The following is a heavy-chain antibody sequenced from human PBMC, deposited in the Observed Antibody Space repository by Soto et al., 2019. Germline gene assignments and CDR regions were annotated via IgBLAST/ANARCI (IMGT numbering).Heavy chain of an antibody. CDR2: ISAYNGNT. CDR3: ARESAVAAIYP. V-gene: IGHV1-18*01. J-gene: IGHJ5*02. D-gene: IGHD6-19*01. Sequence: QVQLVQSGAEVKKPGASVKVSCKASGYTLTRYGISWVRQAPGQGVEWMGCISAYNGNTNYAQQLQGRVTMTTDTSTSTAYMKLRSLRSDDTAVYYCARESAVAAIYPWGQGTLFTVSS. CDR1: GYTLTRYG.